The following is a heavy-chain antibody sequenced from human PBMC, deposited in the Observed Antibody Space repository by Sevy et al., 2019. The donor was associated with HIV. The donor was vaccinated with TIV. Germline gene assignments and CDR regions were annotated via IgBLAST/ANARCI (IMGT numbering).Heavy chain of an antibody. Sequence: GGSLRLSCAASGFTVSSNYMSWVRQAPGKGLEWVSVIYSGGSTYYAVSVKGRFTISRDNSKNTLYLQMNSLRAEDTAVYYCARSLYSYGPIDYWGQGTLVTVSS. D-gene: IGHD5-18*01. J-gene: IGHJ4*02. CDR1: GFTVSSNY. CDR3: ARSLYSYGPIDY. CDR2: IYSGGST. V-gene: IGHV3-53*01.